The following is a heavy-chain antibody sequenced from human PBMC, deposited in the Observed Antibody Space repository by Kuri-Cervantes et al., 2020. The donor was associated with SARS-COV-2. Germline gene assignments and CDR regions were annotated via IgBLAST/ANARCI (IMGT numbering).Heavy chain of an antibody. V-gene: IGHV1-18*01. CDR2: ISAYNGNT. D-gene: IGHD3-3*01. CDR1: GYTFTSYG. CDR3: ARASGAFGVVIGLGWLDP. Sequence: ASVKVSCKASGYTFTSYGISWVRQAPGQGLEWMGWISAYNGNTNYAQKLQGRVTMTTDTSTSTAYMELRSLRSDDTAVYYCARASGAFGVVIGLGWLDPWGQGTLVTVSS. J-gene: IGHJ5*02.